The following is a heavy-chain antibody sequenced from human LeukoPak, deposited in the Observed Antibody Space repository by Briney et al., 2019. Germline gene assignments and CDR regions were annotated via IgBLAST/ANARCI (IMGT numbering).Heavy chain of an antibody. CDR1: GGSISSSSYY. CDR2: IYYSGNT. CDR3: ARQGGTLGPYDS. Sequence: SETLSLTCTVSGGSISSSSYYWGWIRQPPGKGLEWVGSIYYSGNTYYNPSLRSRVTISVDTSKNQFSLKLSSVTAADTAVYYCARQGGTLGPYDSWGQGTLVTVSS. J-gene: IGHJ4*02. V-gene: IGHV4-39*01. D-gene: IGHD3-16*01.